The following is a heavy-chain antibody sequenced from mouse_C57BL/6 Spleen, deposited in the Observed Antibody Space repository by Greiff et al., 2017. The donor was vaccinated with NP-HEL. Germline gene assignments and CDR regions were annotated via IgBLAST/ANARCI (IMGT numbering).Heavy chain of an antibody. CDR1: GYTFTDYY. Sequence: EVQLQQSGPVLVKPGASVKMSCKASGYTFTDYYMNWVKQSHGKSLEWIGVINPYNGGTSYNQKFKGKATLTVDKSSSTAYMELNSLTSEDSAVYYCARDYDRVYYLDYWGQGTTLTVSS. D-gene: IGHD2-4*01. CDR3: ARDYDRVYYLDY. CDR2: INPYNGGT. V-gene: IGHV1-19*01. J-gene: IGHJ2*01.